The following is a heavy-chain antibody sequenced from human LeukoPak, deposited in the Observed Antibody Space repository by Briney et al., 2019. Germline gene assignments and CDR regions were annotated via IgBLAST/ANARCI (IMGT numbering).Heavy chain of an antibody. CDR3: ARRHWNYPYYYYMDV. V-gene: IGHV4-34*01. D-gene: IGHD1-7*01. Sequence: SETLSLTCAVYGGSFSGYYWGWIRQPPGKGLEWIGEINHSGSTNYNPSLKSRVTISVDTSKNQFSLKLSSVTAADTAVYYCARRHWNYPYYYYMDVWGKGTTVTVSS. J-gene: IGHJ6*03. CDR2: INHSGST. CDR1: GGSFSGYY.